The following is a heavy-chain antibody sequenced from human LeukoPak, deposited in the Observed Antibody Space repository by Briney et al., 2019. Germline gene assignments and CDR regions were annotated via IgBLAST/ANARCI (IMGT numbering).Heavy chain of an antibody. CDR2: ISAYNGNT. CDR3: ARDAGMAAVAGNDY. D-gene: IGHD6-19*01. J-gene: IGHJ4*02. Sequence: ASVKVSCKASGYTFTTYGISWVRQAPGQGLEWMGWISAYNGNTNYAQKFQGRVTMTRDTSISTAYMELSRLRSDDTAVYYCARDAGMAAVAGNDYWGQGTLVTVSS. CDR1: GYTFTTYG. V-gene: IGHV1-18*01.